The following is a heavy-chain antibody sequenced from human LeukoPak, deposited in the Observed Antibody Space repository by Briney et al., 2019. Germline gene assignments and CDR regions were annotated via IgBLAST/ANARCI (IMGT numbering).Heavy chain of an antibody. CDR3: ASGGFSYYFDF. Sequence: GGSLRLSCAASGFTFSSYSMNWVRQAPGKGLEWVSSISSSSSYIYYADSVKGRFTISRDNSKNTLYLQMNSLRTEDTAVYYCASGGFSYYFDFWGQGTLVTVSS. CDR2: ISSSSSYI. CDR1: GFTFSSYS. J-gene: IGHJ4*02. V-gene: IGHV3-21*01. D-gene: IGHD3-16*01.